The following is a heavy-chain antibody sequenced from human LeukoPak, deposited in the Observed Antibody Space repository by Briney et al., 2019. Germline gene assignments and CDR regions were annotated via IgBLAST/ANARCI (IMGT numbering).Heavy chain of an antibody. J-gene: IGHJ6*02. D-gene: IGHD3-10*01. V-gene: IGHV1-3*01. CDR2: INAGNGNT. CDR1: GYTFTSYA. CDR3: ARDWVPSGGMDV. Sequence: ASVKVSCKASGYTFTSYAIHWVRQAPGQRLEWMGWINAGNGNTEYSQNFQGRVTITRDTSASTAYMELSSLRSEETAVYYCARDWVPSGGMDVWGQGTTVTVSS.